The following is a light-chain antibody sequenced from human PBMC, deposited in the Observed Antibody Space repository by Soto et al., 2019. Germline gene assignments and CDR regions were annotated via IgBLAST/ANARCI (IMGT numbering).Light chain of an antibody. CDR3: SSYTSSSTLVL. J-gene: IGLJ2*01. Sequence: QSALTQPASVSGSPGQSITISCTGTSSDVDGYNYVSWYQQHPGKAPKVMIYDVSNRPSGVSNRFSGSKSGNTASLTISGLQAEDEADYYCSSYTSSSTLVLFGGGTKVTVL. V-gene: IGLV2-14*01. CDR2: DVS. CDR1: SSDVDGYNY.